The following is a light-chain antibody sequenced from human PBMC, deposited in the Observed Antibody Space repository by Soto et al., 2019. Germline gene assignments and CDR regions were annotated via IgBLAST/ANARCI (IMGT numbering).Light chain of an antibody. V-gene: IGKV1-5*01. J-gene: IGKJ4*01. CDR3: QQYKSYSLT. CDR1: QSISSW. CDR2: DVS. Sequence: DIQMTQSPSTMSASVRDRVTITCRASQSISSWLAWYQQKPEKAPTRLIYDVSTLDSGVPSRFRDIGSGTEFTLTISSLQPDDFATYYCQQYKSYSLTFGGGTKVDIK.